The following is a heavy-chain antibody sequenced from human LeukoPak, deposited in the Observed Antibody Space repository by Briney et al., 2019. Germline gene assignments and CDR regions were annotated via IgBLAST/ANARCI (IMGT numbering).Heavy chain of an antibody. CDR1: GYSFTSYW. J-gene: IGHJ3*02. V-gene: IGHV5-10-1*01. CDR2: IDPSDSYT. Sequence: KPGESLRISCKGSGYSFTSYWISWVRQMPGKGLEWMGRIDPSDSYTNYSPSFQGHVTISADKSISTAYLQWSSLKASDTAMYYCARHSSRYSGYDLNDAFDIWGQGTMDTVSS. CDR3: ARHSSRYSGYDLNDAFDI. D-gene: IGHD5-12*01.